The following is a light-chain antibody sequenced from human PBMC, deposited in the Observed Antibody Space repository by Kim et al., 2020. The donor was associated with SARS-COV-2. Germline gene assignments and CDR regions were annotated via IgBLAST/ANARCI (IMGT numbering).Light chain of an antibody. CDR3: QAWDSSTGGV. V-gene: IGLV3-1*01. Sequence: VSPGQTASITCSGDKLGDKYACWYQQKPGQSPVLVIYQDSKWPSGIPERFSGSNSGNTATLTISGTQAMDEADYYCQAWDSSTGGVFGTGTKVTVL. J-gene: IGLJ1*01. CDR2: QDS. CDR1: KLGDKY.